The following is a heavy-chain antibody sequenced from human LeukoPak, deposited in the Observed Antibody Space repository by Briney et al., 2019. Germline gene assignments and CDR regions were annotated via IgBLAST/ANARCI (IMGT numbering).Heavy chain of an antibody. Sequence: PGGSLRLSCAASGFTFGNYWMSWVRQAPGKGLEWVANIKRDGGETYYVDSVKGRFTISRDNAENSLYLEMNSLRAEDTALYYCARDCIRCRVGSDYWGQGTLVTVSS. CDR2: IKRDGGET. CDR3: ARDCIRCRVGSDY. D-gene: IGHD2-8*01. J-gene: IGHJ4*02. V-gene: IGHV3-7*01. CDR1: GFTFGNYW.